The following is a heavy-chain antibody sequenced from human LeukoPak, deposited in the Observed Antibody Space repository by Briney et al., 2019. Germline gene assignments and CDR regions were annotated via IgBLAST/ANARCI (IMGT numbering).Heavy chain of an antibody. D-gene: IGHD5-24*01. CDR2: IIPILGIA. Sequence: SVKVSCKASGGTFSSYTISWVRQAPGQGLEWMGRIIPILGIANYAQKFQGRVTMTRDTSTSTVYMELSSLRSEDTAVYYCARNRDGLGYWGQGTLVTVSS. V-gene: IGHV1-69*02. J-gene: IGHJ4*02. CDR3: ARNRDGLGY. CDR1: GGTFSSYT.